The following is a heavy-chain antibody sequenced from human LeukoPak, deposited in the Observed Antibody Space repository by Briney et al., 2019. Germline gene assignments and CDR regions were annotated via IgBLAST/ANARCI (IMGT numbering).Heavy chain of an antibody. Sequence: GGSLRLSCAASGFTVSSNYVSWVRQAPGKGLEWVSVIYSGGSTYYADSVRGRFTISRDKSKNTLYLQMNSLRVEDTAVYYCARVEFGYASGWYEGDYWGQGTLVTVSS. CDR3: ARVEFGYASGWYEGDY. CDR2: IYSGGST. CDR1: GFTVSSNY. D-gene: IGHD6-19*01. V-gene: IGHV3-53*01. J-gene: IGHJ4*02.